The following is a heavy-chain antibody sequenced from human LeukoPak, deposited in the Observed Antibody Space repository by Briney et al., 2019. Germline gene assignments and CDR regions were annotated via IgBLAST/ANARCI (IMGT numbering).Heavy chain of an antibody. CDR1: GGTFSSYA. D-gene: IGHD2-15*01. Sequence: ASVKVSCKASGGTFSSYAISWVRQAPGQGLEWMGRITPIFGIANYAQKFQGRVTITADKSTSTAYMELSSLRSEDTAVYYRARSLDIAVVVAATRTVLDYYGMDVWGQGTTVTVSS. J-gene: IGHJ6*02. V-gene: IGHV1-69*04. CDR2: ITPIFGIA. CDR3: ARSLDIAVVVAATRTVLDYYGMDV.